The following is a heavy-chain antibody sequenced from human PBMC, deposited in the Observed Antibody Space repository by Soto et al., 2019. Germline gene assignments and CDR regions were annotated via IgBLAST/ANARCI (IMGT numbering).Heavy chain of an antibody. CDR1: GGSISSSSYY. Sequence: SETLSLTCTVSGGSISSSSYYWGWIRQPPGKGLEWIGSIYYSGSTYYNPSLKSRVTISVDTSKNQFSLKLSSVTAADTAVYYCARPAIWRGATDYWGQGTLVTVSS. CDR3: ARPAIWRGATDY. V-gene: IGHV4-39*01. J-gene: IGHJ4*02. D-gene: IGHD1-26*01. CDR2: IYYSGST.